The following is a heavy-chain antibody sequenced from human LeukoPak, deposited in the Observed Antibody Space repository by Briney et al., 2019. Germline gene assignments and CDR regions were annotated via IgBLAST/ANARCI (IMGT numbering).Heavy chain of an antibody. V-gene: IGHV3-21*01. Sequence: GGSLGLSCAASGFTFSTYSMNWVRQAPGKGLEWVSSISSDSNHRFYADSLKGRFTISRDNAKNSLYLQLIGLRAEDTAVYYCARVAFGLYVMDVWGQGTTVTVSS. D-gene: IGHD3-3*01. CDR1: GFTFSTYS. CDR3: ARVAFGLYVMDV. J-gene: IGHJ6*02. CDR2: ISSDSNHR.